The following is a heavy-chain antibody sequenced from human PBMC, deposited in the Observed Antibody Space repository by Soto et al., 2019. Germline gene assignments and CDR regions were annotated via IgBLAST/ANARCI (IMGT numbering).Heavy chain of an antibody. J-gene: IGHJ5*02. CDR1: DGSISSYY. CDR2: IYYSGST. Sequence: QVQLQESGPGLVKPSETLSLTCTVSDGSISSYYWSWIRQPPGKGLEWIGYIYYSGSTKYNPSLKSRVTISVYTSKNQFSLKLSSVTAADTAVYYCARHVGYYSQGEWFDPWGQGTLVTVSS. CDR3: ARHVGYYSQGEWFDP. D-gene: IGHD2-15*01. V-gene: IGHV4-59*08.